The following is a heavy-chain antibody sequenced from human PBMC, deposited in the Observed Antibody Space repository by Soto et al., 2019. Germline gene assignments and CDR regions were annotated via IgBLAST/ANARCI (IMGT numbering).Heavy chain of an antibody. CDR2: ISGSGGST. D-gene: IGHD6-19*01. Sequence: GGSLSLSCAASGFTFSSYAMSWVSQAPGKGLEWVSAISGSGGSTYYADSVKGRFTISRDNSKNTLYLQMNSLRAEDTAVYYCARAKYSSGWPGFDYWGQGTLATVSS. CDR1: GFTFSSYA. V-gene: IGHV3-23*01. J-gene: IGHJ4*02. CDR3: ARAKYSSGWPGFDY.